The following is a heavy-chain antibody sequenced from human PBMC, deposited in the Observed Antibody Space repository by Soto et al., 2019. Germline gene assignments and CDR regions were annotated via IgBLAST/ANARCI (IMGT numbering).Heavy chain of an antibody. CDR1: GFTFNTYG. CDR2: ISFDGSEK. Sequence: QEHLVESGGGVVQPGTSLRLSCAASGFTFNTYGMHWVRQAPGKGLEWVAVISFDGSEKFYVDSVKGRFTISRDNSKNTLYLQLNRLRPEDTATYYSAKSPNFYCGSYLSYKYYFDHWGQGTLVTVSS. J-gene: IGHJ4*02. CDR3: AKSPNFYCGSYLSYKYYFDH. D-gene: IGHD2-2*01. V-gene: IGHV3-30*18.